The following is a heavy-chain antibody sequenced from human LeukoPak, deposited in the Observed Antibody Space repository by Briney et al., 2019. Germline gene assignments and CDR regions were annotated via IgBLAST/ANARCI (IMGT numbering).Heavy chain of an antibody. CDR3: ARGEKDYYDILTGYYGVSYFDY. D-gene: IGHD3-9*01. CDR2: INPNSGGT. Sequence: GASVKVSCKASGYTFTGYYMHWVRQAPGQGLEWMGWINPNSGGTNYAQKFQGRVTMTRDTSISTAYMELSRLRSDDTAVYYCARGEKDYYDILTGYYGVSYFDYWGQGTLVTVSS. J-gene: IGHJ4*02. V-gene: IGHV1-2*02. CDR1: GYTFTGYY.